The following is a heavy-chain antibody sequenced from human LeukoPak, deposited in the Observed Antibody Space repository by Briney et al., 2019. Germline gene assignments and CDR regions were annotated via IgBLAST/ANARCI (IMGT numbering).Heavy chain of an antibody. CDR2: IYYSGST. D-gene: IGHD3-10*01. V-gene: IGHV4-59*01. J-gene: IGHJ4*02. Sequence: PSETLSLTCTVSGGSISSYYWSWIRQPPGKGLEWIGYIYYSGSTNYNPSLKSRVTISVDTSKNQFSLKLSSVTAADPAVYYCARGSMVRGGDFDYWGQGTLVTVSS. CDR3: ARGSMVRGGDFDY. CDR1: GGSISSYY.